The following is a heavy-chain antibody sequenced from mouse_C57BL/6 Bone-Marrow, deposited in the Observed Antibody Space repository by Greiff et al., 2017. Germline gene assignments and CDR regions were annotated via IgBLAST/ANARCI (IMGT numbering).Heavy chain of an antibody. CDR3: ARGNYGSSSYWYFDV. Sequence: QVQLQQPGAELVKPGASVKLSCKASGYTFTSYWMHWVKQRPGRGLEWIGRIDPTSGGTKYNEKFKSKATLTVDKSSSTAYMQLSSLTSEDAAVYYCARGNYGSSSYWYFDVWGTGTTVTVSS. J-gene: IGHJ1*03. CDR2: IDPTSGGT. CDR1: GYTFTSYW. D-gene: IGHD1-1*01. V-gene: IGHV1-72*01.